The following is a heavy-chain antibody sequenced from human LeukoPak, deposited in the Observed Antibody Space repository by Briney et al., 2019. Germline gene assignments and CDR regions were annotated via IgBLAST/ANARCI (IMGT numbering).Heavy chain of an antibody. CDR2: ISYSEST. J-gene: IGHJ4*02. Sequence: PGGSLRLSCAASGFIVSSYAMIWVRLAPVKGLEWIAYISYSESTNYNPSLKSRVTISLDTSKNQFSLKLSSVTAADTAVYYCARIHCGGGSCFYYWGQGTLVTVSS. D-gene: IGHD2-15*01. CDR3: ARIHCGGGSCFYY. CDR1: GFIVSSYA. V-gene: IGHV4-59*02.